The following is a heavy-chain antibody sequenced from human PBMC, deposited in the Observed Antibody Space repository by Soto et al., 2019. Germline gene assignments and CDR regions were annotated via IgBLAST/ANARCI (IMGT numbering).Heavy chain of an antibody. J-gene: IGHJ6*03. V-gene: IGHV3-15*01. CDR1: GFTFSNAW. CDR2: IKSKTDGGTT. Sequence: GGSLRLSCAASGFTFSNAWMSWVRQAPGKGLEWVGRIKSKTDGGTTDYAGTVKGRFTISRDDSKNTLYLQMNSLKTEDTAVYYCTTQDYDILTGYYRHYYYYMDVWGKGTTVTVSS. CDR3: TTQDYDILTGYYRHYYYYMDV. D-gene: IGHD3-9*01.